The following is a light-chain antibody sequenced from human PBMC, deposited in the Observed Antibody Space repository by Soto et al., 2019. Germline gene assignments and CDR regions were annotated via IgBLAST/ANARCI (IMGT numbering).Light chain of an antibody. V-gene: IGLV2-23*01. Sequence: QSVLTQPASVSGSPGQSITISCTGTSSDVGSYDHVSWYQQHPGKAPKLMIFEGNKRPSGVSNRFSGSKSGNTASLTISGLQAEDEADYYCCSYAGSSTWVFGGGTQLTVL. CDR2: EGN. CDR3: CSYAGSSTWV. CDR1: SSDVGSYDH. J-gene: IGLJ3*02.